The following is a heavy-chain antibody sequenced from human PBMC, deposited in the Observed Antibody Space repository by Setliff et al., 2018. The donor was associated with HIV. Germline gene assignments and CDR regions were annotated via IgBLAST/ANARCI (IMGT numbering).Heavy chain of an antibody. Sequence: ASVKVSCKASGYTFTGYYIHWVRQAPGQGLEWMGRISPNTGGTIYAQKLQGRVTMTRDTSISTAYMELSSLTSDDTAVYYCAGVATVTTPFDYWGQGTLVTVSS. CDR2: ISPNTGGT. CDR1: GYTFTGYY. J-gene: IGHJ4*02. CDR3: AGVATVTTPFDY. D-gene: IGHD4-17*01. V-gene: IGHV1-2*06.